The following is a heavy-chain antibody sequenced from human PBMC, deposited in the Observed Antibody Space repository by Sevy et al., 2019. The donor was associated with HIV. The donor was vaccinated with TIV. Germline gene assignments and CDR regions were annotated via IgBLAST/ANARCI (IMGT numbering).Heavy chain of an antibody. V-gene: IGHV1-18*01. CDR3: ARDSSTARSYYYYDGMDV. D-gene: IGHD2-2*01. Sequence: ASVKVSCKASGYTFNRYGISWVGQAPGQGLEWMGWISAYNGNTNYAQKLEGRVTMTTDTSTSTAYMELRSLRSDDTAVYYCARDSSTARSYYYYDGMDVWGQRTTVTVSS. J-gene: IGHJ6*02. CDR2: ISAYNGNT. CDR1: GYTFNRYG.